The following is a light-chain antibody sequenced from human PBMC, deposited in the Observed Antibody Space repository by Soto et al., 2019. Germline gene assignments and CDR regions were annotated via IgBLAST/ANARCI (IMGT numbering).Light chain of an antibody. J-gene: IGKJ1*01. CDR2: DAS. CDR1: QSISTW. V-gene: IGKV1-5*01. CDR3: QQYNSDSRT. Sequence: DIQMTQSPSTLSASVGDRVTITCRASQSISTWLAWYQQKPGNAPTLLIFDASNLESGVPSRFSGSGSGTEFTLTIYSLQPDDFATYYCQQYNSDSRTFGQGTELDIK.